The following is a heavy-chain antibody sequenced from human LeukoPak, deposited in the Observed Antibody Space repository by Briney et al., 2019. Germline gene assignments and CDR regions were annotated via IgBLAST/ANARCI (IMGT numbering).Heavy chain of an antibody. D-gene: IGHD2-2*01. Sequence: PGESLKISCKGSGYSFTSYWIGWVRQMPGKGLEWMGITYPGDSDTTYSPSFQGQVTISADKSISTAYLQWSSLKASDTAMYYCARRDGYCSSTSCYADYYYGMDVWGQGTTVTVSS. CDR3: ARRDGYCSSTSCYADYYYGMDV. J-gene: IGHJ6*02. CDR2: TYPGDSDT. CDR1: GYSFTSYW. V-gene: IGHV5-51*01.